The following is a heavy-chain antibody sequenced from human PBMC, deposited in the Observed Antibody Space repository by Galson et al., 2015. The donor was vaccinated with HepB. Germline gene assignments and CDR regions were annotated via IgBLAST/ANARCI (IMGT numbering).Heavy chain of an antibody. Sequence: SVKVSCKASGYTFTDYFVHWVRQAPGRGLEWMGRINPNSGGTNYAQKFQGRVTLTRDTSISTAYMELRRLISEDTAVYYCVTGVDPWGQGTLVTVSS. J-gene: IGHJ5*02. CDR1: GYTFTDYF. CDR2: INPNSGGT. CDR3: VTGVDP. V-gene: IGHV1-2*06.